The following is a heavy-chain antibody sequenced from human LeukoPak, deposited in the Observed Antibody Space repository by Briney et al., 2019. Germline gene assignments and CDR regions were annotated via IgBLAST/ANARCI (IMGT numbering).Heavy chain of an antibody. CDR2: IYYSGRT. D-gene: IGHD3-22*01. J-gene: IGHJ1*01. CDR1: GGSISSSSYY. Sequence: SETLSLTCTVSGGSISSSSYYWGWIRQPPGKGLEWIGTIYYSGRTYYSPSLKSRVTMSVDPSNNQFSLNLRSVTAADTALYYCARRRYYDGSGYLEWGQGTLLSVSS. V-gene: IGHV4-39*01. CDR3: ARRRYYDGSGYLE.